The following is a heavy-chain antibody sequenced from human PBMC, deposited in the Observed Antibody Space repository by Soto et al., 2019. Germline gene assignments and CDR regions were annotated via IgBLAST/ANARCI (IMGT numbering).Heavy chain of an antibody. V-gene: IGHV1-69*13. CDR2: IIPIFGTA. CDR1: GGTFSSYA. J-gene: IGHJ6*02. Sequence: SVKVSCKASGGTFSSYAISWVRQAPGQGLEWMGGIIPIFGTANYAQKFQGRVTITADESTSTAYMELSSLRSEDTAVYYCAAPEGGAAVSYYYGMDVWGQGTTVTVSS. D-gene: IGHD6-25*01. CDR3: AAPEGGAAVSYYYGMDV.